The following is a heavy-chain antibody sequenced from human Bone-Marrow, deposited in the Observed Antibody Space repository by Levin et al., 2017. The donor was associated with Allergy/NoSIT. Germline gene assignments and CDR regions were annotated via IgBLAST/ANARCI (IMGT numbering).Heavy chain of an antibody. CDR2: ISAGDAST. Sequence: GGSLRLSCAASGFTFGDYGFSWVRQAPGKGLEWVSSISAGDASTYYTDSVKGRLTVSRDNSKNTLYLQMNSLRAEDTALYYCAKVRRGLDAFDIWGQGTMVTVSS. J-gene: IGHJ3*02. D-gene: IGHD3/OR15-3a*01. CDR1: GFTFGDYG. CDR3: AKVRRGLDAFDI. V-gene: IGHV3-23*01.